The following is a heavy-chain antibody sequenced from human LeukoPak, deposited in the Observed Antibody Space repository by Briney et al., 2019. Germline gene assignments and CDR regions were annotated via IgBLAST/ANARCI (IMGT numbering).Heavy chain of an antibody. J-gene: IGHJ3*02. V-gene: IGHV3-23*01. Sequence: GGSLRLSCAASGFTFSTYAMTWVRQAPGKGLEWVSTISSSGGSTYYADSVKGRFTISRDNSENTLYLQMSSLRADDTAVYYCAEGSGSDAFHIWGQGTMVTVSS. CDR1: GFTFSTYA. CDR2: ISSSGGST. D-gene: IGHD3-10*01. CDR3: AEGSGSDAFHI.